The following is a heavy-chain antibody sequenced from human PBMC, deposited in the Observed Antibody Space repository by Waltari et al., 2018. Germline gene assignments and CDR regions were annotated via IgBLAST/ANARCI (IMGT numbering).Heavy chain of an antibody. J-gene: IGHJ4*02. CDR1: GGSISSSSYY. V-gene: IGHV4-39*07. D-gene: IGHD6-19*01. CDR3: ASAGDSSGWNY. Sequence: QLQLQESGPGLVKPSETLSLTCTVSGGSISSSSYYWGWIRQPPGKGLEWIGSIYYSGRTYYNPSLKSRVTISVETSKNQFSLKLSSVTAADTAVYYCASAGDSSGWNYWGQGTLVTVSS. CDR2: IYYSGRT.